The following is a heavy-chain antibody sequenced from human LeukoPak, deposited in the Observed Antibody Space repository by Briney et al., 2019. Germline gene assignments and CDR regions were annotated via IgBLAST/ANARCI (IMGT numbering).Heavy chain of an antibody. CDR1: GYSFSGYY. V-gene: IGHV1-18*04. D-gene: IGHD3-3*01. CDR3: ARAPDDYDFWSGPFDY. J-gene: IGHJ4*02. Sequence: ASVKVSCKASGYSFSGYYINWVRQAPGQGLEWMGNINPNSGGTNYAQNLQGRVTMTTDTSTSTAYMELRSLRSDDTAVYYCARAPDDYDFWSGPFDYWGRGTLVTVSS. CDR2: INPNSGGT.